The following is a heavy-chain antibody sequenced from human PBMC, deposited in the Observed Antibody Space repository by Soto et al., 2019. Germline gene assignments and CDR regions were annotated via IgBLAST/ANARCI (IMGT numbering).Heavy chain of an antibody. CDR2: IYYSGST. Sequence: SETLSLTCTVSGGSISSYYWSWIRQPPGKGLEWIGYIYYSGSTNYNPSLKSRVTISVDTSKNQFSLKLSSVTAADTAVYYCARVSSTSGYYYYYYYMDVWGKGTTVTVSS. D-gene: IGHD2-2*01. J-gene: IGHJ6*03. CDR1: GGSISSYY. CDR3: ARVSSTSGYYYYYYYMDV. V-gene: IGHV4-59*01.